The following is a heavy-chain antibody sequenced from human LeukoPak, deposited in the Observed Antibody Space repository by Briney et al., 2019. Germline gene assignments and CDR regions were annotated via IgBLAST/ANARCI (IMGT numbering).Heavy chain of an antibody. CDR1: GGSISTYY. D-gene: IGHD6-19*01. CDR2: IYYSGTT. V-gene: IGHV4-59*01. Sequence: SSETLSLTCTVSGGSISTYYWSWIRQPPGKGLDWIGYIYYSGTTNYNPSLKSRVTISVDTSKNQFSLKLSSVTAADTAVYYCARGGGYSSGLSYWGQGALVTVSS. CDR3: ARGGGYSSGLSY. J-gene: IGHJ4*02.